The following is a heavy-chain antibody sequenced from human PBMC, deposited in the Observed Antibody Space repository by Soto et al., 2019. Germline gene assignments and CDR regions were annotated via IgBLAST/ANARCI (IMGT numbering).Heavy chain of an antibody. CDR2: IYYSGST. J-gene: IGHJ4*02. Sequence: QVQLQESGPGLVKPSQTLSLTCSASGGSISSGDYYWNWIRQPRGKGVEWIGSIYYSGSTYYNPSIRSRVTIPEDTAKNQFSLQLSSGTAADTAVHFCARERGVSYGDIDHWGQGTLVTVSS. D-gene: IGHD5-18*01. V-gene: IGHV4-30-4*01. CDR3: ARERGVSYGDIDH. CDR1: GGSISSGDYY.